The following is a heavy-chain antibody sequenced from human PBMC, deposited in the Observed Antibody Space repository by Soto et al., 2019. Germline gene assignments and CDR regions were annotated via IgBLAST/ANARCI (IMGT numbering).Heavy chain of an antibody. Sequence: QVHLQESGPGLVKPSQTLSLTCIVSGVSISSGDDYWSWIRQPPGKGLEWIGYIYSSGSTYSNPSLRSRATISADTSKNQFSLKLTSVTAADTAVYFCARGGGYEYWGQGALVTVSS. D-gene: IGHD3-22*01. J-gene: IGHJ4*02. V-gene: IGHV4-30-4*01. CDR2: IYSSGST. CDR1: GVSISSGDDY. CDR3: ARGGGYEY.